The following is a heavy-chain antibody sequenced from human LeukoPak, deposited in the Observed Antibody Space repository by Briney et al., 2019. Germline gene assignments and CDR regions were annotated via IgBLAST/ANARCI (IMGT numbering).Heavy chain of an antibody. CDR2: ISDSGSST. J-gene: IGHJ5*02. Sequence: GGSLRLSCAASGFTFSTYGISWVRQAPGKGLEWVSVISDSGSSTYYADSVKGRFTISRDNSKSTLYLQMNSLRAEDTAIYYCAKKSSTSWYGWFDPWGQGTLAAVSS. CDR3: AKKSSTSWYGWFDP. D-gene: IGHD2-2*01. V-gene: IGHV3-23*01. CDR1: GFTFSTYG.